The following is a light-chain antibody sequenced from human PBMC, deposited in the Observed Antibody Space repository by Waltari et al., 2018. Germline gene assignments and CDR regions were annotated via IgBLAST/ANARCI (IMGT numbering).Light chain of an antibody. V-gene: IGLV2-14*03. Sequence: QSALTQPASVSGSPGQSITISCTGTASAVAFYNYVYWYQQHPGKAPKVIIYDVSERPSGVSNRFSGSKSGNSAFLTISGLQAEDEADYYCNSYTGSSSWVFGGGTKLTV. J-gene: IGLJ3*02. CDR2: DVS. CDR1: ASAVAFYNY. CDR3: NSYTGSSSWV.